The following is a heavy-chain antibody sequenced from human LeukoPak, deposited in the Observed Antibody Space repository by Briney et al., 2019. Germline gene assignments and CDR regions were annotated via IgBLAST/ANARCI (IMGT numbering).Heavy chain of an antibody. CDR3: ARVPPVNPNWFDP. Sequence: GASVKVSCKASGGTFSSYAISWVRQAPGQGLEWMGRIIPIFGTANYAQKFQGRDTITTDESTSTAYMELSSLRSEDTAVYYCARVPPVNPNWFDPWGQGTLVTVSS. CDR2: IIPIFGTA. V-gene: IGHV1-69*05. CDR1: GGTFSSYA. J-gene: IGHJ5*02.